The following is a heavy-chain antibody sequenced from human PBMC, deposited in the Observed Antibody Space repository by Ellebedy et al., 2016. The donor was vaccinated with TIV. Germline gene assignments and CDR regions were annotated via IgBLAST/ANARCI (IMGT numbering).Heavy chain of an antibody. V-gene: IGHV3-7*01. Sequence: PGGSLRLSCAASGFTFSDFWMSWVRQAPGKGLEWVANIKQDGSGTYYVDSVKGRFTISRDNAKNSLYLQMNSLRVEDTAVYYCATRDGDLVPGTFSLWGRGTLVTVSS. CDR2: IKQDGSGT. J-gene: IGHJ4*02. CDR3: ATRDGDLVPGTFSL. CDR1: GFTFSDFW. D-gene: IGHD5-24*01.